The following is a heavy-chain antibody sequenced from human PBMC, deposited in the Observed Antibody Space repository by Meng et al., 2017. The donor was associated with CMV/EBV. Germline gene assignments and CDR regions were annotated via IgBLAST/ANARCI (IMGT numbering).Heavy chain of an antibody. CDR3: AKGGEGYSYGYDY. Sequence: GESLKISCAASGFTFSNYAMSWVRQAPGKGLEWVSVIYSGGSSTYYADSVKGRFTISRDNSKNTLYLQMNSLRAEDTAVYYCAKGGEGYSYGYDYWGQGTLVTVSS. D-gene: IGHD5-18*01. J-gene: IGHJ4*02. V-gene: IGHV3-23*03. CDR1: GFTFSNYA. CDR2: IYSGGSST.